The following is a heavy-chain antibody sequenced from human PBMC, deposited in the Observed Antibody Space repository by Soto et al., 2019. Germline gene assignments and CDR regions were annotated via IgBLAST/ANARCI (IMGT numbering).Heavy chain of an antibody. CDR2: IIPILGIA. D-gene: IGHD6-13*01. CDR3: AREGYRSSWYDY. CDR1: GGTFSSYT. V-gene: IGHV1-69*08. J-gene: IGHJ4*02. Sequence: QVQLVQSGAEVKKPGSSVKVSCKASGGTFSSYTISWVRQAPGQGLERMGRIIPILGIANYAQKFQGRVTITADNSTSTAYMELNSLRSEDTAVYYCAREGYRSSWYDYWGPGTLVTGSS.